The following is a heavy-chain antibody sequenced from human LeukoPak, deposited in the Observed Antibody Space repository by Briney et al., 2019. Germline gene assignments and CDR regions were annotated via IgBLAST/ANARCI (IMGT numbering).Heavy chain of an antibody. CDR1: AVSISSGGYS. J-gene: IGHJ4*02. CDR2: IYHSGST. CDR3: ASLTTVTTGYDY. D-gene: IGHD4-17*01. Sequence: SQTLSLTCAVSAVSISSGGYSWRWLRQPPGRGLEWIGYIYHSGSTYYNPSLKSRVTISVDRSKNQFSLKLSSVTAADTAVYYCASLTTVTTGYDYWGQGTLVTVSS. V-gene: IGHV4-30-2*01.